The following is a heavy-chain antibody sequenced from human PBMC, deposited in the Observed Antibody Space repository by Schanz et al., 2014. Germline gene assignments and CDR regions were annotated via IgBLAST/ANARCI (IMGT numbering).Heavy chain of an antibody. D-gene: IGHD6-6*01. Sequence: VQLVESGGGVVQPGGSLRLSCAASGFSFSGSGMHWLRQAPGEGLEWVALISHDGTREFYTDSVKGRFTISRDSSKNTVYLQMNSLRADDTAVYHCARDLSSSSNYFDYWGQGTLVTVSS. J-gene: IGHJ4*02. V-gene: IGHV3-30*19. CDR3: ARDLSSSSNYFDY. CDR1: GFSFSGSG. CDR2: ISHDGTRE.